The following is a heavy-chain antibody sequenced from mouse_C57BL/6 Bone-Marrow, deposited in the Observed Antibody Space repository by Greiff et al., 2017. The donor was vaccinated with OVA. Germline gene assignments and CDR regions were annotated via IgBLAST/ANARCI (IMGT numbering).Heavy chain of an antibody. Sequence: VQLQQPGAELVKPGASVKLSCKASGYTFTSYWMHWVKQRPGQGLEWIGMIYPNSGSTNYNEKFKSKATLTVDKSSSTAYMQLSSLTSEDSAVYYCARSSSGYPYYFDYWGQGTTLTVSS. J-gene: IGHJ2*01. CDR3: ARSSSGYPYYFDY. D-gene: IGHD2-2*01. CDR2: IYPNSGST. V-gene: IGHV1-64*01. CDR1: GYTFTSYW.